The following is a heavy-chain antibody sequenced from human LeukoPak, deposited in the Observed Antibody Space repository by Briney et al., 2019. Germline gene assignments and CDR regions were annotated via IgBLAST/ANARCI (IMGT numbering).Heavy chain of an antibody. CDR3: ARQVREWELSFDY. Sequence: GGSLRLSCAASGFTFSSYIMNWVRQAPGKGLEWVSYISTTSSTIYYADSVRGRFTISRDNAKSSLCLQMNSLRAEDTAVYYCARQVREWELSFDYWGQGTLVTVSS. V-gene: IGHV3-48*01. CDR1: GFTFSSYI. J-gene: IGHJ4*02. CDR2: ISTTSSTI. D-gene: IGHD1-26*01.